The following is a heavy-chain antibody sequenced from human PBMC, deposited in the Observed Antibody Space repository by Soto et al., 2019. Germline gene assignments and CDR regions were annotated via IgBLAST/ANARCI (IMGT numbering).Heavy chain of an antibody. CDR2: IYYSGST. J-gene: IGHJ6*02. V-gene: IGHV4-31*03. D-gene: IGHD6-6*01. Sequence: TSETLSLTCTVSGGSISSGGYYWSWIRQHPGKGLEWIGYIYYSGSTYYNPSLKSRVTISVDTSKNQFSLKLSSVTAADTAVYYCARDATLARSSSIPYYYGMDVWGQGTTVTVSS. CDR3: ARDATLARSSSIPYYYGMDV. CDR1: GGSISSGGYY.